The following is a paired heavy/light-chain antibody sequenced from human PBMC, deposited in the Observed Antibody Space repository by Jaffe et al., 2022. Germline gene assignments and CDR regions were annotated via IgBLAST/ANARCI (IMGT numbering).Light chain of an antibody. CDR3: QQYYSYPPFT. V-gene: IGKV1-8*01. J-gene: IGKJ3*01. CDR1: QGISSY. Sequence: AIRMTQSPSSFSASTGDRVTITCRASQGISSYLAWYQQKPGKAPKLLIYAASTLQSGVPSRFSGSGSGTDFTLTISCLQSEDFATYYCQQYYSYPPFTFGPGTKVDIK. CDR2: AAS.
Heavy chain of an antibody. Sequence: EVQLLESGGGLVQPGGSLRLSCAASGFTFSSYAMSWVRQAPGKGLEWVSAISGSGGSTYYADSVKGRFTISRDNSKNTLYLQMNSLRAEDTAVYYCAKVGESGDYVSLYYYYYMDVWGKGTTVTVSS. CDR2: ISGSGGST. CDR3: AKVGESGDYVSLYYYYYMDV. V-gene: IGHV3-23*01. D-gene: IGHD4-17*01. CDR1: GFTFSSYA. J-gene: IGHJ6*03.